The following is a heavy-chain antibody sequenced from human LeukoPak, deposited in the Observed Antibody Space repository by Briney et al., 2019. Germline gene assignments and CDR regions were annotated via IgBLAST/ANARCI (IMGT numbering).Heavy chain of an antibody. V-gene: IGHV1-2*02. D-gene: IGHD3-10*01. CDR3: ARVPRRGGSGSYYFDY. J-gene: IGHJ4*02. Sequence: ASVKVSCKASGYTFTSYGISWVRQAPGQGLEWMGWINPNSGGTNYAQKFQGRVTMTRDTSISTAYMELSRLRSDDTAVYYCARVPRRGGSGSYYFDYWGQGTLVTVSS. CDR1: GYTFTSYG. CDR2: INPNSGGT.